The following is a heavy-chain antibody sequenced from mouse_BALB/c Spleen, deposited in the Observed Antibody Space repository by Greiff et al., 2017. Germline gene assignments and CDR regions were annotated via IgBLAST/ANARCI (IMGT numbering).Heavy chain of an antibody. CDR1: GFTFSDYG. V-gene: IGHV5-15*02. CDR2: ISNLAYSI. Sequence: KLVESGGGLVQPGGSRKLSCAASGFTFSDYGMAWVRQAPGKGPEWVAFISNLAYSIYYADTVTGRFTISRENAKNTLYLEMSSLRSEDTAMYYCARYYYGSSYYFDYWGQGTTLTVSS. J-gene: IGHJ2*01. D-gene: IGHD1-1*01. CDR3: ARYYYGSSYYFDY.